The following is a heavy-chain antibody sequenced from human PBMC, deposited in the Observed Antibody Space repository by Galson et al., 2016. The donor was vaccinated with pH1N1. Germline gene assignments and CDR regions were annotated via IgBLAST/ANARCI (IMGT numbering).Heavy chain of an antibody. CDR3: AIPSRPPREIHLWSPNDAFDI. J-gene: IGHJ3*02. Sequence: SVKVSCKASGGTFSSYAINWVRQAPGQGLEWMGGIIPIFGTANYAQKFQGRVTITADESTRTAYMELSSLRSEDTAVYYCAIPSRPPREIHLWSPNDAFDIWGQGTMVTVSS. D-gene: IGHD5-18*01. V-gene: IGHV1-69*13. CDR1: GGTFSSYA. CDR2: IIPIFGTA.